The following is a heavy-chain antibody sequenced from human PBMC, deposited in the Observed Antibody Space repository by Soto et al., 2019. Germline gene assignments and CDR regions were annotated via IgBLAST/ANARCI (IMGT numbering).Heavy chain of an antibody. CDR1: GGTFSSYN. J-gene: IGHJ4*02. V-gene: IGHV1-69*02. CDR2: IIPILGIA. D-gene: IGHD6-19*01. CDR3: ATRREEAGGN. Sequence: QVQLVQSGAEVKKPGSSVKVSCKASGGTFSSYNISWVRQAPGQGLEWMGRIIPILGIANYAQKLQGRVTITADKSTSTAYMELSSLSSEDTDVYYCATRREEAGGNWGQGSLVTVSS.